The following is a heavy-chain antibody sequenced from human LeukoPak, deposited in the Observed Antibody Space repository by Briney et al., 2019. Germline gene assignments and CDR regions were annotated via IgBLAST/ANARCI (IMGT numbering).Heavy chain of an antibody. Sequence: GSSVTVSCTASGGTFSIYAISWVRQAPGQGLEWMGGIIPIFGTANYAQKFQGRVTITADESTSTAYMELSSLRSEDTAVYYCARDRYSSGWYSSFDYWGQGTLVTVSS. V-gene: IGHV1-69*01. J-gene: IGHJ4*02. D-gene: IGHD6-19*01. CDR2: IIPIFGTA. CDR1: GGTFSIYA. CDR3: ARDRYSSGWYSSFDY.